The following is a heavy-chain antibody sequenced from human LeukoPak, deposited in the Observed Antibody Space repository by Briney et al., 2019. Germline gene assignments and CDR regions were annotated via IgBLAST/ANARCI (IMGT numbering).Heavy chain of an antibody. J-gene: IGHJ4*02. CDR2: IIPIFGTA. CDR3: ARVLGYYDSSGYFYYFDY. Sequence: GGSLRLSCAASGFTFSSYAISWVRQAPGQGLEWMGGIIPIFGTANYAQKFQGRVTITADESTSTAYMELSSLRSEDTAVYYCARVLGYYDSSGYFYYFDYWGQGTLVTVSS. D-gene: IGHD3-22*01. V-gene: IGHV1-69*01. CDR1: GFTFSSYA.